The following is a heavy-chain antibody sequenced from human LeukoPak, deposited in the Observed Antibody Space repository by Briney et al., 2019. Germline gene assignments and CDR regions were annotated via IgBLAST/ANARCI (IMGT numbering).Heavy chain of an antibody. Sequence: ASVKVSCKASGYTFTGYHMHWVRQAPGQGLEWLGWINPNSGDTSYAQKFHGRVTMTRDTSISTAYMELSSLRSDDTAVYYCAKTDARSSSYYYTLDVWGQGTTVTVSS. J-gene: IGHJ6*02. CDR3: AKTDARSSSYYYTLDV. CDR2: INPNSGDT. V-gene: IGHV1-2*02. CDR1: GYTFTGYH.